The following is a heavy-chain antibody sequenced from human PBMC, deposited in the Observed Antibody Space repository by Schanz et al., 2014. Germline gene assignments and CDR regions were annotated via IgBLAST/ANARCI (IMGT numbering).Heavy chain of an antibody. Sequence: QVQLVESGGGVVQPGRSLRLSCSASGFTFSIYAMHWVRQAPGKGLEYVSAISHDGYSTYYADSVKGRFTISRDNSKNTLYLQMNSLRPEDTAVYYCAKAADWPVTRFDPWGQGTLVTVSS. D-gene: IGHD3-9*01. J-gene: IGHJ5*02. CDR1: GFTFSIYA. CDR2: ISHDGYST. V-gene: IGHV3-64*04. CDR3: AKAADWPVTRFDP.